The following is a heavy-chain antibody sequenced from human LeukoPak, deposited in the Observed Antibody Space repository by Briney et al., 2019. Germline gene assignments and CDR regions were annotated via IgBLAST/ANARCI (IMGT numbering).Heavy chain of an antibody. V-gene: IGHV3-7*01. CDR3: ARDRGSYYGGGFDY. Sequence: GGSLRLSCAASGLAFTNSWMSWVRQTPGEGLEWVGNIKQYGSEKYYVDSVKGRFTISRDNAKNSLYLQMNSLRAEDTAVYYCARDRGSYYGGGFDYWGQGTLVTVSS. D-gene: IGHD1-26*01. CDR1: GLAFTNSW. J-gene: IGHJ4*02. CDR2: IKQYGSEK.